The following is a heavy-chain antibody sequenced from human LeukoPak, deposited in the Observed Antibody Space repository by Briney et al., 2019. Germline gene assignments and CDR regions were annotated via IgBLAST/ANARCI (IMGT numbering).Heavy chain of an antibody. CDR2: IYHSGST. CDR1: GGSISSGGYS. Sequence: SETLSLTCAVSGGSISSGGYSWSWIRQPPGKGLEWIGYIYHSGSTYYNPSLKSRVTISVDRSKNQFSLKLSSVTAAGTAVYYCARVVDCSGGSCPRGYFDYWGQGTLVTVSS. V-gene: IGHV4-30-2*01. CDR3: ARVVDCSGGSCPRGYFDY. D-gene: IGHD2-15*01. J-gene: IGHJ4*02.